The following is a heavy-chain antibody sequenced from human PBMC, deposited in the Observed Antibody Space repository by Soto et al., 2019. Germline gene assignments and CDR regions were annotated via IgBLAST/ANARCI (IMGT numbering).Heavy chain of an antibody. CDR2: IKQDGSEK. Sequence: GGSLRLSCAASGFTFSSYWMSWVRQAPGKGLEWVANIKQDGSEKYYVDSVKGRCTISRDNAKNSLYLQMNSLRAEDTAVYYCARDGERDALDIWGQGTMVTVSS. CDR3: ARDGERDALDI. J-gene: IGHJ3*02. V-gene: IGHV3-7*03. CDR1: GFTFSSYW. D-gene: IGHD3-10*01.